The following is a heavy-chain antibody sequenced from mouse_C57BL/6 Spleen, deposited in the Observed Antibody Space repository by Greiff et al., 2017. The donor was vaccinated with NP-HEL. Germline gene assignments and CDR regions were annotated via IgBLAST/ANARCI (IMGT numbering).Heavy chain of an antibody. D-gene: IGHD2-3*01. J-gene: IGHJ2*01. CDR3: ARSGGYYYFDY. CDR1: GYTFTSYW. Sequence: QVQLKQSGAELVRPGSSVKLSCKASGYTFTSYWMDWVKQRPGQGLEWIGNIYPSDSETHYNQKFKDKATLTVDKSSSTAYMQLSSLTSEDSAVYYCARSGGYYYFDYWGQGTTLTVSS. V-gene: IGHV1-61*01. CDR2: IYPSDSET.